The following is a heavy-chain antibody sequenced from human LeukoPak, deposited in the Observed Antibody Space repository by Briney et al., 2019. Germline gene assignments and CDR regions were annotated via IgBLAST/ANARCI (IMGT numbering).Heavy chain of an antibody. CDR1: GYSFTSYW. J-gene: IGHJ4*02. Sequence: GESLKISCKGSGYSFTSYWISWVRQMPGKGLEWMGRIDPSDSYTNYSPSFQGHVTISADKSISTAYLQWSSLKASDTAMYYCARRGYGTPSRLYYFDYWGQGTLVTVSS. CDR2: IDPSDSYT. V-gene: IGHV5-10-1*01. D-gene: IGHD5-12*01. CDR3: ARRGYGTPSRLYYFDY.